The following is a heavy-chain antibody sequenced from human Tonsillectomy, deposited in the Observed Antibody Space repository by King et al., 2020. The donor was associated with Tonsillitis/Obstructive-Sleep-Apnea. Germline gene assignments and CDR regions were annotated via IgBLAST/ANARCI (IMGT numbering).Heavy chain of an antibody. D-gene: IGHD2-2*01. J-gene: IGHJ2*01. CDR1: GFTFSNYG. Sequence: VQLVESGGGVVQPVRSLRLSCAASGFTFSNYGMHWVRQAPGKGLEWVSVLSYDGTMKYYGDSVKVRFIISRDNSKKTLFLQIKSLRADDTAVYYCANLGFTCRSATCYSLANGYFELWGRGNLDYASS. CDR3: ANLGFTCRSATCYSLANGYFEL. CDR2: LSYDGTMK. V-gene: IGHV3-30*18.